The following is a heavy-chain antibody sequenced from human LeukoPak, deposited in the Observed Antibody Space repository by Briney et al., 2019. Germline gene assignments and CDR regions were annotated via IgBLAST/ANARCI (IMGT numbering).Heavy chain of an antibody. CDR3: ARGLGVSARRYYFDY. V-gene: IGHV4-38-2*02. CDR1: GYSISSGYY. CDR2: IYHSGST. D-gene: IGHD3-3*01. J-gene: IGHJ4*02. Sequence: SETLSLTCSVSGYSISSGYYWGWIRPTPGKELEWIGSIYHSGSTSYNPSLKSRVTMSVDTSKNQFSLRLSSVTAADTAVYSCARGLGVSARRYYFDYWGQGTLVTVSS.